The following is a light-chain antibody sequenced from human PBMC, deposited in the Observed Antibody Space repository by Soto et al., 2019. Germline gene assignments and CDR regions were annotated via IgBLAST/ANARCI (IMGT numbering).Light chain of an antibody. CDR1: QYIGTS. V-gene: IGKV1-12*01. Sequence: DIRMTQSPSSVSASLGDRVTITCRARQYIGTSLAWYQQRPGEAPKLRIYGAYRLHVGVPSRFTASGSGTDFALTITRLQPENFGIYFCQLPCDFSRTCGLGTDVDIK. CDR3: QLPCDFSRT. CDR2: GAY. J-gene: IGKJ3*01.